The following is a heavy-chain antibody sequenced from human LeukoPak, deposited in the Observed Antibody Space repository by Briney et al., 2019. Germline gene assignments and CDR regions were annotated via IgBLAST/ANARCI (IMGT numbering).Heavy chain of an antibody. J-gene: IGHJ6*02. D-gene: IGHD6-13*01. CDR3: ARVSDSSSWYWPVDV. CDR1: GYTFTGYY. V-gene: IGHV1-2*02. Sequence: ASVKVSCKASGYTFTGYYMHWVQQAPGQGLEWMGWINPNSGGTNYAQKFQGRVTMTRDTSISTAYMELSRLRSGDTAVYYCARVSDSSSWYWPVDVWGQGTTVTVSS. CDR2: INPNSGGT.